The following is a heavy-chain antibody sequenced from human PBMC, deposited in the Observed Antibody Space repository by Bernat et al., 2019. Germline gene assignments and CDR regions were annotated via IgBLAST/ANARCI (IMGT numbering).Heavy chain of an antibody. CDR2: ISNDGSNR. Sequence: QVQLVESGGGVVQPGRSLRLSCAASGFTFSNYAIYWVRQAPGKGLEWLAVISNDGSNRYYADSVKDRFTISRDNSKNMLYLQVNSLRAEDSAVYYCARLILNYDILTGYLDYWGQGTLVTVSS. CDR1: GFTFSNYA. D-gene: IGHD3-9*01. J-gene: IGHJ4*02. V-gene: IGHV3-30-3*01. CDR3: ARLILNYDILTGYLDY.